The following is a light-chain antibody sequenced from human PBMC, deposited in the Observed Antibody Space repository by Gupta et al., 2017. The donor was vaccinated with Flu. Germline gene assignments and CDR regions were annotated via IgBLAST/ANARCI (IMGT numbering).Light chain of an antibody. CDR3: QQYGGSSGT. CDR1: QSVNNNY. Sequence: EIVLTQSPGTLSLSPGERATLSCRASQSVNNNYLAWYQQMPGQVPRLLIYGASSRATGIPDRFSGSGSGTDFTLTISRLEPEDFAVYYCQQYGGSSGTFGQGTKVEIK. CDR2: GAS. V-gene: IGKV3-20*01. J-gene: IGKJ1*01.